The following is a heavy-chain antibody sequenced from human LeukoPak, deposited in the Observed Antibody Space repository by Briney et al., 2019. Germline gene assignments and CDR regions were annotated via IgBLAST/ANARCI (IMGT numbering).Heavy chain of an antibody. J-gene: IGHJ4*02. CDR3: AMMVISDYFDY. D-gene: IGHD3-22*01. Sequence: GGSLRLSCAASEFTFSNYAMHWVRQAPGKGLEWVAVISYDGSNKYYADSVKGRFTISRDNSKNTLYLQMNSLRAEDTAVYYCAMMVISDYFDYWGQGTLVTVSS. CDR1: EFTFSNYA. CDR2: ISYDGSNK. V-gene: IGHV3-30*04.